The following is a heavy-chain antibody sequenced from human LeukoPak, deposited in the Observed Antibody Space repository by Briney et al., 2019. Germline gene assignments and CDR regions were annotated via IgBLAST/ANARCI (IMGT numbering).Heavy chain of an antibody. J-gene: IGHJ4*02. CDR3: AKVYVWGSYRYTPFDY. D-gene: IGHD3-16*02. CDR1: GFTFSSYG. V-gene: IGHV3-23*01. Sequence: GGSLRLSCAASGFTFSSYGMHWVRQAPGKGLEWVSAIGGSGGSTYYADSVKGRFTISRDNSKNTLYLQMNSLRVEDTAVYYCAKVYVWGSYRYTPFDYWGQGTLVTVSS. CDR2: IGGSGGST.